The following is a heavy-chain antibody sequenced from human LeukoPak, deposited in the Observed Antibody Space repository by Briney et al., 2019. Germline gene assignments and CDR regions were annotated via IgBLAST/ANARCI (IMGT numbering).Heavy chain of an antibody. CDR2: ITDVGDI. CDR3: TRDRGGSPTDVFDY. V-gene: IGHV3-23*01. CDR1: RLTFSKSA. J-gene: IGHJ4*02. Sequence: GGSLRLSCAASRLTFSKSALTWVRQAPGKGLEWVSTITDVGDIFYTYSVRGRFTTSRDNSKNTVYMQMDGLRAEDTAVYYCTRDRGGSPTDVFDYWGQGTLVTVSS. D-gene: IGHD2-15*01.